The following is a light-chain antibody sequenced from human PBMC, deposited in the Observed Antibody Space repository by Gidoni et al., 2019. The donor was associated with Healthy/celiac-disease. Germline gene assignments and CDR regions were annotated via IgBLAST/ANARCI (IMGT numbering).Light chain of an antibody. V-gene: IGKV3-11*01. Sequence: EIVLTQSPATLSLSPGERATLSCRASQSVSSYLAWYQQKPGQAPRLLIYDASNRATGIPARFSGSASGTDFTLTISSLEPEDFAVYYCQQRSNWRNTFGQGTKLEIK. CDR1: QSVSSY. CDR2: DAS. CDR3: QQRSNWRNT. J-gene: IGKJ2*01.